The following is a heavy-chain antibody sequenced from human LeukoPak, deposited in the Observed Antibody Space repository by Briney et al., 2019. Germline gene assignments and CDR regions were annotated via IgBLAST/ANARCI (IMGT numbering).Heavy chain of an antibody. D-gene: IGHD3-22*01. Sequence: ASVKVSCKASGGAVSSSALSWVRQAPGQGLEWIGGFLLNFNTAEYAQNFQGRLTITADRATKTFYMELSSLRSDDTAVYYCARGDDSGYYDYFDYWGQGALVTVSS. CDR3: ARGDDSGYYDYFDY. J-gene: IGHJ4*02. V-gene: IGHV1-69*06. CDR1: GGAVSSSA. CDR2: FLLNFNTA.